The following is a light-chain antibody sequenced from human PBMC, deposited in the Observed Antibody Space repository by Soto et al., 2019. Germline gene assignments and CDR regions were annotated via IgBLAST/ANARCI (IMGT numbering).Light chain of an antibody. CDR3: QESFSTPII. J-gene: IGKJ5*01. V-gene: IGKV1-39*01. CDR2: GAS. CDR1: QDISIY. Sequence: DIQMTQSPSSLSASVGDTVSITCRASQDISIYGNWFQQKPGKAPKLLVYGASTLESGVPSRFSGSGSGTDFTLTITSLQPEELASYYCQESFSTPIIFGHGTRLYI.